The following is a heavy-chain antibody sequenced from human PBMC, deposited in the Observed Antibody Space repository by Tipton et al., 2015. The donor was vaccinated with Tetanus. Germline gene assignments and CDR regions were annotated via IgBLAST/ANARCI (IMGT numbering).Heavy chain of an antibody. V-gene: IGHV5-51*01. D-gene: IGHD1-26*01. CDR3: ARQKRGVGATTTWYYGMDV. Sequence: VQLVQSGAEVKKPGESLKISCKGSGYSFTSYWIGWVRQMPGKGLEWMGIIYPGDSDTRYSPSFQAQVTISADKSISTAYLQWSSLKASDTAMYYCARQKRGVGATTTWYYGMDVWGQGTTVTVSS. J-gene: IGHJ6*02. CDR2: IYPGDSDT. CDR1: GYSFTSYW.